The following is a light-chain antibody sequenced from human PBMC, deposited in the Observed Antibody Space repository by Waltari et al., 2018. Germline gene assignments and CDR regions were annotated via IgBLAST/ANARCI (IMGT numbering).Light chain of an antibody. J-gene: IGLJ1*01. Sequence: QSALTQPASVSGSPGQSITLSCSGTDRDVGDYDFLSFYQQHPGKAPHLIIYEVSNRPSGISNRFSAAKSGNTASLTISGLQAEDEADYYCSSYTTSSAPGVFGTGTRVTVL. CDR3: SSYTTSSAPGV. CDR2: EVS. CDR1: DRDVGDYDF. V-gene: IGLV2-14*01.